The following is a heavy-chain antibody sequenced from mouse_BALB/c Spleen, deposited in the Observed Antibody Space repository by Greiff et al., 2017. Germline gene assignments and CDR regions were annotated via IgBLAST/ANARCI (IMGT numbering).Heavy chain of an antibody. V-gene: IGHV1S127*01. D-gene: IGHD2-2*01. CDR2: IDPSDSET. Sequence: VQLQQSGPQLVRPGASVKISCKASGYSFTSYWMHWVKQRPGQGLEWIGMIDPSDSETRLNQKFKDKATLTVDKSSSTAYMQLSSPTSEDSAVYYCAREGLRRFAYWGQGTLVTVSA. J-gene: IGHJ3*01. CDR1: GYSFTSYW. CDR3: AREGLRRFAY.